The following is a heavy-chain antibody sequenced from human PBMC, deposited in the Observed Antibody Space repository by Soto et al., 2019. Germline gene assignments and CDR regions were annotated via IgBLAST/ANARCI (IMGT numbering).Heavy chain of an antibody. CDR1: GFTFSDYY. J-gene: IGHJ4*02. CDR3: ARERYSYGPYYFDY. CDR2: ITSSGSTT. V-gene: IGHV3-11*01. D-gene: IGHD5-18*01. Sequence: QVQLVESGGDLVKPGGSLRLSCVASGFTFSDYYMSWIRQAPGKGLEWVSSITSSGSTTYYTDSVKGRFTISRDNAKNSLYLQMNSLRAEDTAVYYCARERYSYGPYYFDYWGQGTLVIVSS.